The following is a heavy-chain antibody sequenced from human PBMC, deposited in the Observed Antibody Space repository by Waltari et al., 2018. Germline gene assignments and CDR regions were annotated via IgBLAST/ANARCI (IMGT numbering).Heavy chain of an antibody. D-gene: IGHD2-21*02. V-gene: IGHV4-34*01. CDR1: GGSFSGYY. CDR2: INHSGSN. CDR3: ARLLGGNSLDYYYGMDV. Sequence: QVQLQQWGAGLLKPSETLSLTCAVYGGSFSGYYWSWIRQPPGKGLEWIGEINHSGSNNYNPSLKSRVTIAVDTAKNQFSLKLSSVTAADTAVYYCARLLGGNSLDYYYGMDVWGQGTTVTVSS. J-gene: IGHJ6*02.